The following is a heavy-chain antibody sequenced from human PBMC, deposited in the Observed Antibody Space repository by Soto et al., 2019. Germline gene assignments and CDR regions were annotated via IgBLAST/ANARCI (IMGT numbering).Heavy chain of an antibody. CDR2: IYWDDDK. CDR3: AHRLTATAFDI. D-gene: IGHD2-21*02. V-gene: IGHV2-5*02. CDR1: GFSLSTSGVA. J-gene: IGHJ3*02. Sequence: QITLKESGPTLVKPTQTLTLTCTFSGFSLSTSGVAVGWIRQPPGKALEWLALIYWDDDKRYSPSMKGRLTITRDTSKNQVVLIMTNMDPEDTATYYSAHRLTATAFDIWGQGTMVTVSS.